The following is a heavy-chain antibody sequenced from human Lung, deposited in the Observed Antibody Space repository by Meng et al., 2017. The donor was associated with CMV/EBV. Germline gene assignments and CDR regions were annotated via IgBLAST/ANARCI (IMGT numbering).Heavy chain of an antibody. CDR2: IYFLGSS. CDR1: GGSISSNAYY. D-gene: IGHD1-1*01. CDR3: ARDPRLNGMDV. Sequence: SXTXSLXCTVSGGSISSNAYYWGWIRQPPGKGLEWIASIYFLGSSYYNPSLKRRVTISVDTSKNQFSLKLNSVTAADTAVYYCARDPRLNGMDVWGQGPTVTVSS. J-gene: IGHJ6*02. V-gene: IGHV4-39*07.